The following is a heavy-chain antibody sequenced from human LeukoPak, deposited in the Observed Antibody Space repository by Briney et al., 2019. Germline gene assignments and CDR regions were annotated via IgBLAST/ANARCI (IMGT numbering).Heavy chain of an antibody. CDR2: ISSSGGST. CDR1: GFTFSSYA. D-gene: IGHD4-17*01. CDR3: AKDPDYFQGSDY. J-gene: IGHJ4*02. V-gene: IGHV3-23*01. Sequence: GGSLRLSCAASGFTFSSYAMSWVRQAPGKGLEWVSAISSSGGSTYYTDSVKGRFTISRDNSKNTLYLQMNSLRAEDTAVYYCAKDPDYFQGSDYWGQGTLVTVSS.